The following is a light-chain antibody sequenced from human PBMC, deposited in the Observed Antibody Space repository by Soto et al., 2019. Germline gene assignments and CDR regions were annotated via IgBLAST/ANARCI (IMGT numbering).Light chain of an antibody. J-gene: IGKJ1*01. Sequence: EIVMTQSPATLSVSPGARATLSCGASQSVGSDLVWYRQKPGQAPRLLIYGASTRAPSIPARFSGSGSGTDFTLTISSLQSEDFAVYYCQQYDKWPTWTFGQGTKVDI. CDR2: GAS. CDR1: QSVGSD. V-gene: IGKV3-15*01. CDR3: QQYDKWPTWT.